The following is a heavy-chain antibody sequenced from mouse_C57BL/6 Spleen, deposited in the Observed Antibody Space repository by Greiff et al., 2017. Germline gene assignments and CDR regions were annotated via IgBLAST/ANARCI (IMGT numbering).Heavy chain of an antibody. V-gene: IGHV5-4*01. CDR2: ISDGGSYT. D-gene: IGHD2-3*01. CDR1: GFTFSSYA. Sequence: EVHLVESGGGLVKPGGSLKLSCAASGFTFSSYAMSWVRQTPEKRLEWVATISDGGSYTYYPDNVKGRFTISRDNAKNNLYLQMSHLKSEDTAMYYCARGLDGYYYAMDYWGQGTSVTVSS. CDR3: ARGLDGYYYAMDY. J-gene: IGHJ4*01.